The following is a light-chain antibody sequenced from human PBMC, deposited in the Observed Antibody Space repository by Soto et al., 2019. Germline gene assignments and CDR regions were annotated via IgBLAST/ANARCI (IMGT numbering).Light chain of an antibody. V-gene: IGKV1-27*01. CDR3: QKYSSARWT. J-gene: IGKJ1*01. CDR2: AAS. Sequence: IQLTQSPSSLSASVGDRVTITCRASPAIASFLAWYQQKPGKVPKLLIYAASTLQSGVPSRFSGSGSGTDFTLTISSLQPEDVATYYCQKYSSARWTFGQGTKVEIK. CDR1: PAIASF.